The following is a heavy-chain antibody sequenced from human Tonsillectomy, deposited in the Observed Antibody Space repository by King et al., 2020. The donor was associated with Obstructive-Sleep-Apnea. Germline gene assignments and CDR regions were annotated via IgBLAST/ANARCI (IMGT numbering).Heavy chain of an antibody. D-gene: IGHD3-10*01. CDR1: GGSISSSKW. Sequence: QLQESGPGLVKPSGTRSLTCAVSGGSISSSKWWSWVRQPPVKGLVWIGEIYHSGRTNYNPTLKSLVTLSVDKSNHQFSPKLSSVTAADTAVYYCACYRGSGMGFLEMDYWGQGTLVTVSS. CDR3: ACYRGSGMGFLEMDY. J-gene: IGHJ4*02. V-gene: IGHV4-4*02. CDR2: IYHSGRT.